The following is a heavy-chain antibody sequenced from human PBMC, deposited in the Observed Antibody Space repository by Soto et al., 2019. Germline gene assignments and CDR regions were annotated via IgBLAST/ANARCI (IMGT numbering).Heavy chain of an antibody. D-gene: IGHD3-16*01. CDR3: ARSVSTIGGY. Sequence: EVQLVESGGGLVQPGGSLRLSCAASGFTFSNYWMTWVRQAPGKGLEWVASIKEDGSEKYHVDSVEGRFTISRDNAENSLSLQMNSLRVEDTAIYYCARSVSTIGGYWGQGILVTVSS. CDR2: IKEDGSEK. V-gene: IGHV3-7*01. J-gene: IGHJ4*02. CDR1: GFTFSNYW.